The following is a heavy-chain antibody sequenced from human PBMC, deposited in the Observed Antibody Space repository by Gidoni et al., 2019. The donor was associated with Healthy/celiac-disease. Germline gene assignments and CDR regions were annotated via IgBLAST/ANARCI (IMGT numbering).Heavy chain of an antibody. D-gene: IGHD3-22*01. CDR3: ARQGYYDSRGLDY. Sequence: QLPLQESGPGLVKPSETLSLTCTVSGGSIRSSSYYWGWIRQPPGKGLEWIGSIYYSGSTYYNPSLKSRVTISVDTSKNQFSLKLSSVTAADTAVYYCARQGYYDSRGLDYWGQGTLVTVSS. CDR1: GGSIRSSSYY. V-gene: IGHV4-39*01. CDR2: IYYSGST. J-gene: IGHJ4*02.